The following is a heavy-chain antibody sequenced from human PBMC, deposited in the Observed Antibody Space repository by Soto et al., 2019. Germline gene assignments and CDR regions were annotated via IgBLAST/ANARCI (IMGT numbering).Heavy chain of an antibody. Sequence: GGSLRLSCAASGFTFSSYGMHWVRQAPGKGLEWVAVISYDGSNKYYADSVKGRFTISRDNSKNTLYLQMNSLRAEDTAVYYCANSIGGFETSQGNPDPYYYYGMDVWGQGTTVTVSS. J-gene: IGHJ6*02. CDR1: GFTFSSYG. D-gene: IGHD3-10*01. CDR3: ANSIGGFETSQGNPDPYYYYGMDV. V-gene: IGHV3-30*18. CDR2: ISYDGSNK.